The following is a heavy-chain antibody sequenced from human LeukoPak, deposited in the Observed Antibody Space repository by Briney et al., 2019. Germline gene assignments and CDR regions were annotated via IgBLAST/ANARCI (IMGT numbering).Heavy chain of an antibody. Sequence: PSESLSLTCAVYGGSFSVYYWSWIRPTPRKGLEWIGEINHSGSTHYNPSLKSRVNISVDPSKNKFSLKLSSVTGADTAVYCCARLSELVGSRFDPWGEENLGTVSS. CDR2: INHSGST. CDR1: GGSFSVYY. D-gene: IGHD1-26*01. CDR3: ARLSELVGSRFDP. V-gene: IGHV4-34*01. J-gene: IGHJ5*02.